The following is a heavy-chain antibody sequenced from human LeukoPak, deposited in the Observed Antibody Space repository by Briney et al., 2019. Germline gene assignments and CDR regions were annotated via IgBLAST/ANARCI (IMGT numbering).Heavy chain of an antibody. CDR1: GYTFTSYD. CDR3: ARAYKYSGSYYDYDY. J-gene: IGHJ4*02. V-gene: IGHV1-8*01. Sequence: ASVKVSCKASGYTFTSYDINWVRQAAGQGREGMGWMNPNSGNTVYAQKFQGRVTMTRNTSISTAYMELSSLRSEDTAVYYCARAYKYSGSYYDYDYWGQGTLVTVSS. D-gene: IGHD1-26*01. CDR2: MNPNSGNT.